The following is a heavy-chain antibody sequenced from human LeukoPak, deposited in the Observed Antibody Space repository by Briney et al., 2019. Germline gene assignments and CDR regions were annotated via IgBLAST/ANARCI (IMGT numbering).Heavy chain of an antibody. Sequence: SETLSLTCTVSGYSISSGYYWGWIRQPPGKGLEWIGSIYHSGSTYYNPSLKSRVTISVDTSKNQFSLKLSSVTAADTAVYYCARHSPDARQHLGEIDYWGQGTLVAVSS. D-gene: IGHD6-13*01. CDR3: ARHSPDARQHLGEIDY. CDR1: GYSISSGYY. J-gene: IGHJ4*02. V-gene: IGHV4-38-2*02. CDR2: IYHSGST.